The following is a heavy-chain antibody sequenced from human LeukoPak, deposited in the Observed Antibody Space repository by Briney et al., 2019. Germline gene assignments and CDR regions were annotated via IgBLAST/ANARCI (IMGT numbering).Heavy chain of an antibody. CDR3: ARGPISRVPAATSLKYYFDY. CDR2: IYYSGST. CDR1: GGSISSGGYS. V-gene: IGHV4-31*03. J-gene: IGHJ4*02. Sequence: SETLSLTCTVSGGSISSGGYSWSWIRQHPGKGLEWIGYIYYSGSTYYNPSLKSRVTISVDTSKNQFSLKLSSVTAADTAVYYCARGPISRVPAATSLKYYFDYWGQGTLVTVSS. D-gene: IGHD2-2*01.